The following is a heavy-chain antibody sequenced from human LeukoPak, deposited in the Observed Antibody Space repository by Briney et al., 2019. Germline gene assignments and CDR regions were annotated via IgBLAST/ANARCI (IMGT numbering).Heavy chain of an antibody. CDR2: INHGGSEK. D-gene: IGHD6-13*01. CDR3: ARTGAPGTVDY. CDR1: GFSLSGYW. V-gene: IGHV3-7*01. J-gene: IGHJ4*02. Sequence: GGSLRLSCAASGFSLSGYWMSWARQAPGKGLEWVALINHGGSEKYYVDSVKGRFTISRDNAENSLDLQMNSLRAEDTAVYYCARTGAPGTVDYWGQGTLVTVSS.